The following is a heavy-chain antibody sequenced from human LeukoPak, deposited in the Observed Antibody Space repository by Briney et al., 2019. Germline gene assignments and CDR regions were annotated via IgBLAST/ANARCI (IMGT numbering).Heavy chain of an antibody. V-gene: IGHV3-48*02. J-gene: IGHJ5*02. Sequence: GGSLRLSCAASGFTFSSYSMIWVRQAPGKGLEWVSYISSSSTIYYADSVKGRFTISRDNSKNSLYLQMNSLRDEDTAVYYCARTYSSGWYGRVWFDPWGQGTLVTVSS. CDR2: ISSSSTI. CDR1: GFTFSSYS. D-gene: IGHD6-19*01. CDR3: ARTYSSGWYGRVWFDP.